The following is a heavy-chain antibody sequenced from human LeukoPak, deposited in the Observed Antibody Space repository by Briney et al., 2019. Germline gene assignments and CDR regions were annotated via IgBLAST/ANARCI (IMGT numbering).Heavy chain of an antibody. CDR2: ISSSGSTI. J-gene: IGHJ5*02. CDR1: GFTFSDYY. V-gene: IGHV3-11*01. Sequence: GGSLRLSCAASGFTFSDYYMSWIRQAPGKGLEWVSHISSSGSTIYYADSVKGRFTISRDNSKNTLYLQMNSLRAEDTAVYYCAKDRVAVGFDPWGQGTLVTVSS. D-gene: IGHD2-15*01. CDR3: AKDRVAVGFDP.